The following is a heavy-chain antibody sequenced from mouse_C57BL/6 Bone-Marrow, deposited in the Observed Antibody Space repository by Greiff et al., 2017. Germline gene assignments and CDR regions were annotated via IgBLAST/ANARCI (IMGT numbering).Heavy chain of an antibody. CDR3: ARYYGSSYGWYFDV. V-gene: IGHV1-72*01. D-gene: IGHD1-1*01. CDR1: GYTFTSYW. Sequence: QVQLQQPGAELVKPGASVKLSCKASGYTFTSYWMHWVKQRPGRGLEWIGRIDPSSGGTKYNEKFKSKATLTVDKPTSTAYMQLSSLTSEDSAVYYCARYYGSSYGWYFDVWGTGTTVTVSS. CDR2: IDPSSGGT. J-gene: IGHJ1*03.